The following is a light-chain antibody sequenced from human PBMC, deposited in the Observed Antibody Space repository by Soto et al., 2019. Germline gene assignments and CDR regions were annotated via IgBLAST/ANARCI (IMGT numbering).Light chain of an antibody. CDR2: DVG. CDR1: SSDVGAYNY. J-gene: IGLJ1*01. CDR3: SSYTSSSTLV. V-gene: IGLV2-14*01. Sequence: QSALTQAASVSRSPGQAIPISCTRTSSDVGAYNYVSWYQQHPGKAPKLMIYDVGNRPSGVSNRFSGSKSGNTASLTISGLQAEDEADYYCSSYTSSSTLVFGTGTKVTVL.